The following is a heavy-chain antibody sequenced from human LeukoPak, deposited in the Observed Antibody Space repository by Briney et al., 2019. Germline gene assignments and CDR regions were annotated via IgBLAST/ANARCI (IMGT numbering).Heavy chain of an antibody. J-gene: IGHJ4*02. CDR1: EFTFFTYW. V-gene: IGHV3-7*01. CDR3: ARRFDYVWDNTRYLFGSEDY. Sequence: GGSLRLSCAASEFTFFTYWMTWVRQAPGRGLEWVANIKQDGSEKYYVASEKGRFTISRDNSTTSLYLQINRLRGDEAAVYYCARRFDYVWDNTRYLFGSEDYWGEGTLVTVSS. D-gene: IGHD3-16*01. CDR2: IKQDGSEK.